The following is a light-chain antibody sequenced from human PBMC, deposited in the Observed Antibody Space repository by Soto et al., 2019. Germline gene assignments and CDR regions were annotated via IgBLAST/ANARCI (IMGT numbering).Light chain of an antibody. CDR1: QSVSSSY. V-gene: IGKV3-20*01. Sequence: EIVLTQSPGTLSLSPGERATLSCRASQSVSSSYLAWYQQKPGQAPRLLIYGASSRATVIPDRFSGSGSGTDVTLTISRLEPEDCAVYYCQHYGSSPLTFGGGTKVEIK. J-gene: IGKJ4*01. CDR2: GAS. CDR3: QHYGSSPLT.